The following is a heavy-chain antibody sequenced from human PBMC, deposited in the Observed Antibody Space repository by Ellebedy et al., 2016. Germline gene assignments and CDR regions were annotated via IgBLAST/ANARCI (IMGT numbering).Heavy chain of an antibody. Sequence: SETLSLTCTVSGGSISSSSYYWSWIRQPPGKGLEWIGYIYYSGSTYYNPSLKSRVTISVDTSKNQFSLKLSSVTAADTAVYYCARVITMVRGVFDYWGQGTRVTVSS. J-gene: IGHJ4*02. CDR3: ARVITMVRGVFDY. CDR1: GGSISSSSYY. D-gene: IGHD3-10*01. V-gene: IGHV4-30-4*08. CDR2: IYYSGST.